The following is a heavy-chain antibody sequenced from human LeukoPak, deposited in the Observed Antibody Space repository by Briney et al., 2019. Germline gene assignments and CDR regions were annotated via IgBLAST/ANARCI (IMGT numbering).Heavy chain of an antibody. CDR2: IYYSGST. V-gene: IGHV4-39*01. CDR3: ARREATFSSGWFHFDY. Sequence: PSETLSLTCTVSGGSISSSSYYWGWIRQPPGKGLGWIGSIYYSGSTYYNPSLKSRVTISVDTSKNQFSLKLSSVTAADTAVYYCARREATFSSGWFHFDYWGQGTLVTVSS. D-gene: IGHD6-19*01. CDR1: GGSISSSSYY. J-gene: IGHJ4*02.